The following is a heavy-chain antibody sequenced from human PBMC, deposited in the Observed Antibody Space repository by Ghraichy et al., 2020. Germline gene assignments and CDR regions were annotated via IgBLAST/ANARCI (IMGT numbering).Heavy chain of an antibody. Sequence: LSLTCSVPDGSISSNHWSWIRQSPGKGLEWIGYLSYSGSTDYNPSLKSRLTISVDSSKNFFSLTLTSVTAADTAVYYCARVTMVRGALPVGFDPWGQGTLVTVTS. D-gene: IGHD3-10*01. J-gene: IGHJ5*02. CDR3: ARVTMVRGALPVGFDP. CDR1: DGSISSNH. CDR2: LSYSGST. V-gene: IGHV4-59*01.